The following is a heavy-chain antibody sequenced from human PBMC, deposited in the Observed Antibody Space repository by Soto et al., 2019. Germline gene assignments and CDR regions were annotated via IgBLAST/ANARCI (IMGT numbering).Heavy chain of an antibody. J-gene: IGHJ6*02. CDR3: ARGSGSYYVDYYGMDV. CDR1: GGTFCSYA. Sequence: SVKVSCKASGGTFCSYAICWVRQPPGQGLEWMGGIIPIFGTANYAQKCQGRVTITADESTSTAYMELSSLRSEDTAVYYCARGSGSYYVDYYGMDVWGQGTTVTVSS. D-gene: IGHD3-10*01. V-gene: IGHV1-69*13. CDR2: IIPIFGTA.